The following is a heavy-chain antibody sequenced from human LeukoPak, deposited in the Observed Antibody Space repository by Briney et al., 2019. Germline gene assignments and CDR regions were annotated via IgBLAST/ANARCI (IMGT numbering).Heavy chain of an antibody. CDR2: ISGSGGST. CDR1: GFTFSSYA. CDR3: AKEGYYYDSSGRSYYEFRAHYFDY. D-gene: IGHD3-22*01. J-gene: IGHJ4*02. V-gene: IGHV3-23*01. Sequence: GGSLRLSXAASGFTFSSYAMSWVGQAPGKGLEWVSAISGSGGSTYYADSVKGRFTISRDNSKNTLYLQMNSLRAEDTAVYYCAKEGYYYDSSGRSYYEFRAHYFDYWGQGTLVTVSS.